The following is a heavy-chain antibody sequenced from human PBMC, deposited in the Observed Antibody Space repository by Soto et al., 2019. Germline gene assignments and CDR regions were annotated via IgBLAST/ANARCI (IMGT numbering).Heavy chain of an antibody. CDR3: ATAIAVDGTYYYYGMDV. D-gene: IGHD6-19*01. J-gene: IGHJ6*02. CDR2: TYYRSKWYN. CDR1: GDSVSSNSAA. V-gene: IGHV6-1*01. Sequence: SQTLSLTCAISGDSVSSNSAAWNWIRQSPSRGLEWLGRTYYRSKWYNDYAVSVKSRITINPDTSKNQFSLQLNSVTPEDTAVYYCATAIAVDGTYYYYGMDVWGQGTTVTVSS.